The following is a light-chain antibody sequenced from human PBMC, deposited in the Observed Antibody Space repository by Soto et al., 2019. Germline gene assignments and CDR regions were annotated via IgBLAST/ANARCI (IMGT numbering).Light chain of an antibody. CDR2: EVN. J-gene: IGLJ1*01. Sequence: QYALTQPPSESGSPGQSVTISCTGTSSDVGGYNYVSWYQQHPGKVPKLMVYEVNKRPSGVPDRFSGSKSGNTASLTVSGLQAEDEADYYCTSYAGGNNVFGTGTKVTVL. CDR3: TSYAGGNNV. V-gene: IGLV2-8*01. CDR1: SSDVGGYNY.